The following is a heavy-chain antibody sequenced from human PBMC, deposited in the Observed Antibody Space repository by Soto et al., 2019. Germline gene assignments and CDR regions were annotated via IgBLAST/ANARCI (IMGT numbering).Heavy chain of an antibody. Sequence: EVQLVESGGTLVQPGGSLKISCAASGFDASVNFMTWVRQAPGKGLEWVSSINNGGNTFYADSVKGRFTISRDDSKNTLHLQMNSLIVEDTSMYYCVRENYYYGMDVWGQGTAVTVSS. J-gene: IGHJ6*02. CDR1: GFDASVNF. V-gene: IGHV3-66*01. CDR2: INNGGNT. CDR3: VRENYYYGMDV.